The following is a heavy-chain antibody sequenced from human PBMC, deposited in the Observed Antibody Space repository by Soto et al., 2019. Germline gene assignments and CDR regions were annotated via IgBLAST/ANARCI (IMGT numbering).Heavy chain of an antibody. Sequence: GGSLRLSCAASGFTFSSYGMHWVRQAPGKGLEWVAVISYDGSNKYYADSVKGRFAISRDNSKNTLYLQMNSLRAEDTAVYYCARIPDWGSNVGAFDIWGQGTMVTVSS. CDR1: GFTFSSYG. V-gene: IGHV3-30*03. J-gene: IGHJ3*02. CDR2: ISYDGSNK. CDR3: ARIPDWGSNVGAFDI. D-gene: IGHD7-27*01.